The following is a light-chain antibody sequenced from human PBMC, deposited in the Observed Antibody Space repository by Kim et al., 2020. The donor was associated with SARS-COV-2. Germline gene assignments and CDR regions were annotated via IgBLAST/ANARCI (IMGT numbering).Light chain of an antibody. CDR2: DVT. CDR1: SSDVGSDKY. V-gene: IGLV2-14*01. J-gene: IGLJ1*01. CDR3: SSYTTSNTFV. Sequence: QSALTQPASVSGSPGQSITISCTGTSSDVGSDKYVFWYQQHPGKAPKLMIYDVTKRPSGVSNRFSGSKSGNTASLTISGLQPEDEANYYCSSYTTSNTFVFGTGTKVTVL.